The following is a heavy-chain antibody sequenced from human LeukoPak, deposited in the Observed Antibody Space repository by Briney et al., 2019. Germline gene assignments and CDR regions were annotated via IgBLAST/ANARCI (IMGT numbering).Heavy chain of an antibody. D-gene: IGHD2/OR15-2a*01. CDR2: TKSKTDGGTT. J-gene: IGHJ4*02. V-gene: IGHV3-15*01. CDR3: TTDLEYKTSYFDY. Sequence: GGSLRLSCAASGFTFSNAWMSWVRQAPGKGLEWVGRTKSKTDGGTTDYAAPVKGRFTISRDDSENTLYLQMNSLKTEDTAVYYCTTDLEYKTSYFDYWGQGTLVTVSS. CDR1: GFTFSNAW.